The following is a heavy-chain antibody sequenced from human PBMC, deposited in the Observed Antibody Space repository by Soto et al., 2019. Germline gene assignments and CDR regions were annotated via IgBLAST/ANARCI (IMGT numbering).Heavy chain of an antibody. D-gene: IGHD2-21*02. V-gene: IGHV1-69*13. Sequence: SVKVSCKASGGTFSSYAISWVRQAPGQGLEWMGGIIPIFGTANYAQKFQGRVTITADESTSTAYMELSSLRSEDTAVYYCARITRGAYCGGDCYGAFDIWGQGTMVTVSS. CDR1: GGTFSSYA. CDR2: IIPIFGTA. CDR3: ARITRGAYCGGDCYGAFDI. J-gene: IGHJ3*02.